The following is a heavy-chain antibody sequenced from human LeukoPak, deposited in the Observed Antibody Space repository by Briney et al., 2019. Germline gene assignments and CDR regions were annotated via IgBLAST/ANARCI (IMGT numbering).Heavy chain of an antibody. V-gene: IGHV4-34*01. Sequence: SETLSLTCAAYGGSFSGYYWSWIRQPPGKGLEWIGEINHSGSTNYNPSLKSRVTISVDTSKNQFSLKLSSVTAADTAVYYCARQASSWYEDYWGQGTLVTVSS. J-gene: IGHJ4*02. CDR2: INHSGST. D-gene: IGHD6-13*01. CDR3: ARQASSWYEDY. CDR1: GGSFSGYY.